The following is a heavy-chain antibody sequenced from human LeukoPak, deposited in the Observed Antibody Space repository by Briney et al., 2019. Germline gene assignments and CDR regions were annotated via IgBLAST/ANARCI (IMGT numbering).Heavy chain of an antibody. CDR1: GFTFSSYG. CDR3: AKDSDRTLDY. V-gene: IGHV3-30*02. D-gene: IGHD1-26*01. J-gene: IGHJ4*02. CDR2: IRYDGSNK. Sequence: PGGSLRLSCAASGFTFSSYGVHWVRQAPGKGLEWVAFIRYDGSNKYYADSVRGRFTISRDNSKNTLYLQMNSLRAEDTAVYYCAKDSDRTLDYWGQGTLVTVSS.